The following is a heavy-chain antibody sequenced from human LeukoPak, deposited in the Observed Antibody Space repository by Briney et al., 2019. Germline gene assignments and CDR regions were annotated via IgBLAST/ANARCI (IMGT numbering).Heavy chain of an antibody. Sequence: PGGSLRLSCAASGFTFINYAMNWVRQAPGKGLEWVSAISSSGGSTYYADSVKGRFTISRDNSKNTLYLQMNSLRDEDKAVYYCTKPYSGYTSFPMWGQGTMVTVSS. V-gene: IGHV3-23*01. CDR2: ISSSGGST. J-gene: IGHJ3*02. CDR3: TKPYSGYTSFPM. D-gene: IGHD3-22*01. CDR1: GFTFINYA.